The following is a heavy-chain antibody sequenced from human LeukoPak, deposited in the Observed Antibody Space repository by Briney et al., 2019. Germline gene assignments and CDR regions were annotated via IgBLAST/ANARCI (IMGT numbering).Heavy chain of an antibody. CDR3: AIDRSRYSGYEDY. D-gene: IGHD5-12*01. V-gene: IGHV3-23*01. CDR1: GFTFSSYA. CDR2: ISGSGGST. Sequence: GGSLRLSCAASGFTFSSYAMSWVRQAPGKGLEWVSAISGSGGSTYYADSVKGRFTISRDNAKNSLYQQMNSLRAEDTAVYYCAIDRSRYSGYEDYWGQGTLVTVSS. J-gene: IGHJ4*02.